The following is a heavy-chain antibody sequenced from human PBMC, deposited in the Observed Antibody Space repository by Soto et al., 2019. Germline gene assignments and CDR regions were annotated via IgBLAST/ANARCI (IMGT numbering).Heavy chain of an antibody. V-gene: IGHV2-5*02. CDR2: IYWDDDK. J-gene: IGHJ5*02. CDR1: GFSLSTSGVG. Sequence: QITLKESGPTLVKPTQTLTLTCTFSGFSLSTSGVGVGWIRQPPGKALEWLALIYWDDDKRYSPSLKSRLTXTXXTSKNQVVLTMTNMDPVDTATYYCAHTHRDGYPKTWGQGTLVTVSS. CDR3: AHTHRDGYPKT. D-gene: IGHD5-12*01.